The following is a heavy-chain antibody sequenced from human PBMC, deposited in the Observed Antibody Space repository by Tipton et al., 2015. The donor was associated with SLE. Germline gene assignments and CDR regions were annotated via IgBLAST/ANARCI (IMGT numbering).Heavy chain of an antibody. Sequence: GLVKPSETLSLTCTVSGGSISSYFWSWIRQPPGKGLEWIGYIYYSGSTNYNPSPKSRVTISVDTSKNQFSLKLSSVTAADTAVYYCARHSASVYDAFDIWGQGTMVTVSS. CDR1: GGSISSYF. D-gene: IGHD2-21*01. CDR2: IYYSGST. CDR3: ARHSASVYDAFDI. J-gene: IGHJ3*02. V-gene: IGHV4-59*01.